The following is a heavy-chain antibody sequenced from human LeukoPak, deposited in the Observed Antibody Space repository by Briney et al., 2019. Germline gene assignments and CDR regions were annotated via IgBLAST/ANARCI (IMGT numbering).Heavy chain of an antibody. CDR3: AREPWYCGGDCHSAQYFQH. CDR2: INPNSGGT. D-gene: IGHD2-21*02. CDR1: GYTFTGYY. J-gene: IGHJ1*01. V-gene: IGHV1-2*02. Sequence: ASVKVSCKASGYTFTGYYMHWARQAPGQGLEWMGWINPNSGGTNYAQKFQGRVTMTRDTSISTAYMELSMLRSDDTAVYYCAREPWYCGGDCHSAQYFQHWGQGTLVTVSS.